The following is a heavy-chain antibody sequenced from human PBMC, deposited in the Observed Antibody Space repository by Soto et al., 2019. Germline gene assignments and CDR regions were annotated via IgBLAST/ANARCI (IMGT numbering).Heavy chain of an antibody. Sequence: GGSLRLSCAASGFTFSSYAMHWVRQAPGKGLEWVAVISYDGSNKYYADSVKGRFTISRDNSKNTLYLQMNSLRAEDTAVYYCAREYSSLHYYYYYGMDVWGQGTTVTVSS. J-gene: IGHJ6*02. CDR3: AREYSSLHYYYYYGMDV. D-gene: IGHD6-6*01. V-gene: IGHV3-30-3*01. CDR2: ISYDGSNK. CDR1: GFTFSSYA.